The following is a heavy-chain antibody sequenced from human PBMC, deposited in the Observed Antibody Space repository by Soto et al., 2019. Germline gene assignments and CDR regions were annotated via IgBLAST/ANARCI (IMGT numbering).Heavy chain of an antibody. CDR2: ISSSDTYI. V-gene: IGHV3-21*04. CDR1: EFTFSSYS. Sequence: GGSLRLSCVASEFTFSSYSMNWVRQAPGKGLEWVSSISSSDTYIYYADSVKGRFTISRDNAKKSLYLQMNGLRAEDTAVYFCAKTTDGWFSAFEIWGQGTVVTVSS. J-gene: IGHJ3*02. CDR3: AKTTDGWFSAFEI. D-gene: IGHD6-19*01.